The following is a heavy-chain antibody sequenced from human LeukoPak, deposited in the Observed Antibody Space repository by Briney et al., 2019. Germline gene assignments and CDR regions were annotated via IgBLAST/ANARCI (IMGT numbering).Heavy chain of an antibody. J-gene: IGHJ4*02. CDR3: ARDGLYSYGYSYFDY. V-gene: IGHV4-4*07. Sequence: SETLFLTCTVSGVSITSYHWSWIRQPAGRELEWIGRIHASGSSNYNPSLKRRVTMSVDTSKNQFSLKLTSVTAADTAVYYCARDGLYSYGYSYFDYWGQGTLVTVSS. D-gene: IGHD5-18*01. CDR1: GVSITSYH. CDR2: IHASGSS.